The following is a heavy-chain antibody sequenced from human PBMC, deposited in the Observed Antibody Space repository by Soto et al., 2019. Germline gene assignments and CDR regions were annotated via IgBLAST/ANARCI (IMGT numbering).Heavy chain of an antibody. D-gene: IGHD3-22*01. V-gene: IGHV1-69*06. CDR3: ARFKDSSGWIVHYGMDV. J-gene: IGHJ6*02. CDR1: GGTYSSYA. Sequence: SVKVSCKASGGTYSSYAISWVRQAPGQGLEWMGGIIPIFGTANYAQKFQGRVTITADKSTSTAYMELSSLRSEDTAVYYCARFKDSSGWIVHYGMDVWGQGTTVTVSS. CDR2: IIPIFGTA.